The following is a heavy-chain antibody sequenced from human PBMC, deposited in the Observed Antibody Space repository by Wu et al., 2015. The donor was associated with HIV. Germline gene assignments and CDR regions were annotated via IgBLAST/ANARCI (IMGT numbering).Heavy chain of an antibody. J-gene: IGHJ3*02. CDR3: ARDMGHEGRQWLVQPGAFDI. V-gene: IGHV1-8*01. CDR1: GYTFTHYD. D-gene: IGHD6-19*01. CDR2: MNPNSGNT. Sequence: QVRLIQSGAEVRKPGASVKVSCKASGYTFTHYDINWVRQTSGQGLEWMGWMNPNSGNTGYRQRFQGRVTMTRNNSITTAYMELSRLRSDDTAVYYCARDMGHEGRQWLVQPGAFDIWGQGTMVTVSS.